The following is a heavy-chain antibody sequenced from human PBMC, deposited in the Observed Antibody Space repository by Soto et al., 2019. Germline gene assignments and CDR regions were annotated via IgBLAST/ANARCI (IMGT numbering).Heavy chain of an antibody. Sequence: SETLSLTCAVYGGSFSGYYWSWIRQPPGKGLEWIGEINHSGSTNYNPSLKSRVTISVDTSKNQFSLKLSSVTAADTAVYYCARGLLRVVNYYYYYYGMDVWGQGTTVTAP. CDR1: GGSFSGYY. CDR2: INHSGST. D-gene: IGHD3-3*01. J-gene: IGHJ6*02. CDR3: ARGLLRVVNYYYYYYGMDV. V-gene: IGHV4-34*01.